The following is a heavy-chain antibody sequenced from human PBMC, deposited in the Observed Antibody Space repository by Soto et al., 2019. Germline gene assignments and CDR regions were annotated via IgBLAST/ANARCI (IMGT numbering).Heavy chain of an antibody. CDR2: MFHSGST. D-gene: IGHD2-2*01. CDR1: GYSISSGYY. Sequence: SETLSLTCAVSGYSISSGYYWGWIRQPPGKGLEWIGSMFHSGSTYYNPSLKSRVTISVDTSKNQFSLKLSSVTAADTAVYYCARGHIVVVPTVGWFDPRGHGTLVTVSS. J-gene: IGHJ5*02. V-gene: IGHV4-38-2*01. CDR3: ARGHIVVVPTVGWFDP.